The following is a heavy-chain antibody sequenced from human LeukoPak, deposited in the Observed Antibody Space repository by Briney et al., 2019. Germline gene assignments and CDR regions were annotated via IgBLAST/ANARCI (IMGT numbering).Heavy chain of an antibody. V-gene: IGHV3-21*01. Sequence: GGSLRLSCAASGFTFSRYSMNWVRQAPGKGLEWVSSISSSGSYIYYADSVKGRFTISRDNAKNSLYLQMNSLRAEDTAVNYCAREDYGDYVFGHWGQGTLVTVSS. CDR1: GFTFSRYS. D-gene: IGHD4-17*01. CDR3: AREDYGDYVFGH. J-gene: IGHJ4*02. CDR2: ISSSGSYI.